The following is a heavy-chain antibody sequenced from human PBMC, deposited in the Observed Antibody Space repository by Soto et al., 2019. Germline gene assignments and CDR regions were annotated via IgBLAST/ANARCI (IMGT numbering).Heavy chain of an antibody. CDR1: NEDLDGYY. CDR3: ARGIKYGDYSRWFDP. J-gene: IGHJ5*02. V-gene: IGHV4-34*01. D-gene: IGHD4-17*01. Sequence: SETLSLTCAVYNEDLDGYYWSWIRQPPGKGLEWIGEINDNGRTAYNPSLMSRVTISAVASSQQFALRLTSLTAADTAVYYCARGIKYGDYSRWFDPWGQGTLVTVSS. CDR2: INDNGRT.